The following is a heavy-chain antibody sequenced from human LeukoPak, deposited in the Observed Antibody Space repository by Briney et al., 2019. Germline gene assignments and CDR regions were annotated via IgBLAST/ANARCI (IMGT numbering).Heavy chain of an antibody. CDR3: SRDDYGGGDY. J-gene: IGHJ4*02. CDR1: GFTFSTYW. D-gene: IGHD4-23*01. Sequence: PGGSLSLSCAPSGFTFSTYWMSWVRQAPGKGLEWLANINQDGSEKYYVDSVKGRFTISRDNAKNSLYLKMNRLRAEATAVYYCSRDDYGGGDYWGQPTQVRVSS. CDR2: INQDGSEK. V-gene: IGHV3-7*01.